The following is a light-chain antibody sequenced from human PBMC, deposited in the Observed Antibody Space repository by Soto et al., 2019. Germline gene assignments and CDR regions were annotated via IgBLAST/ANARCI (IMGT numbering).Light chain of an antibody. CDR1: HIVSSN. CDR2: GAS. J-gene: IGKJ4*01. CDR3: QEYNNWHPIT. V-gene: IGKV3-15*01. Sequence: EIVMTQSPDTLSVSPGERATLSCRASHIVSSNLAWYQHKAGQAPRLLIYGASTRATGIPARFSGSGSGTEFTLTISSLQSEDLGVYYCQEYNNWHPITFGGGTKVDIK.